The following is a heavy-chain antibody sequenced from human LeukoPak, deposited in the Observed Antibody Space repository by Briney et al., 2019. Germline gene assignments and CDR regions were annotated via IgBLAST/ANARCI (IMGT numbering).Heavy chain of an antibody. D-gene: IGHD4-17*01. V-gene: IGHV3-48*02. J-gene: IGHJ4*02. CDR1: GFALNSYG. CDR3: ARDYGDYGEYFDY. CDR2: ISSTGTTV. Sequence: GGSLRLSCAASGFALNSYGMNWVRQAPGKGLEWVSYISSTGTTVYYADSVKGRFTISRDNAKNSLYPQMNSLRDEDTAVYYCARDYGDYGEYFDYWGQGTLVTVSS.